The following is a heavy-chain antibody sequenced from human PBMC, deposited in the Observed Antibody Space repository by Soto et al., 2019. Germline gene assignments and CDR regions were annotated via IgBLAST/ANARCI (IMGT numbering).Heavy chain of an antibody. D-gene: IGHD3-3*01. CDR1: GFTFSSYA. J-gene: IGHJ4*02. CDR3: AKNPHGPLRFLEWLSSAFFDY. Sequence: EVQLLESGGGLVQPGGSLRLSCAASGFTFSSYAMSWVRQAPGKGLERVSAISGSGGSTYYADSVKGRFTISRDNSKNTLYLQMNSLRAEDTAVYYCAKNPHGPLRFLEWLSSAFFDYWGQGTLVTVSS. CDR2: ISGSGGST. V-gene: IGHV3-23*01.